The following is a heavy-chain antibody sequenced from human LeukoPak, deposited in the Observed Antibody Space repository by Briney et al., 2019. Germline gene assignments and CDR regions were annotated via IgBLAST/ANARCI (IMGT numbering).Heavy chain of an antibody. V-gene: IGHV1-2*06. CDR1: GYTFTAFP. Sequence: ASVKVSCKASGYTFTAFPIHWVRQAPGQGLEWMGRINPNSGVTNYAQKFQGRVIMTRDTSISTVYMQLISLKTDDTAVYYCARDSSNWSSFGSWGQGSLVIV. CDR2: INPNSGVT. CDR3: ARDSSNWSSFGS. D-gene: IGHD2-2*01. J-gene: IGHJ4*02.